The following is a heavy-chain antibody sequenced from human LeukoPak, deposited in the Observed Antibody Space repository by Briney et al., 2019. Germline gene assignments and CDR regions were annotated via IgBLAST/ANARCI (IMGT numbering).Heavy chain of an antibody. CDR3: ARHEKGYSSGRYVPATRGAFDI. CDR1: GGSISSSSYY. J-gene: IGHJ3*02. Sequence: SETLSLTCTVSGGSISSSSYYWGWIRQPPGKGLEWIGSIYYSGSTYYNPSLKSRVTISVDTSKNQFSLKLSSVTAADTAVYYCARHEKGYSSGRYVPATRGAFDIWGQGTMVTVSS. V-gene: IGHV4-39*01. CDR2: IYYSGST. D-gene: IGHD6-19*01.